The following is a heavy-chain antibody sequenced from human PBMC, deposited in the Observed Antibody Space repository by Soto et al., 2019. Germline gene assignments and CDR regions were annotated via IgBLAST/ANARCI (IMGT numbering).Heavy chain of an antibody. J-gene: IGHJ6*02. CDR2: IVVGSGNT. D-gene: IGHD6-19*01. CDR3: AAERGLVPQSYYYQYVMDV. V-gene: IGHV1-58*01. CDR1: GFTFTSSA. Sequence: ASVKVSCKASGFTFTSSAVQWFRQARGQRLEYIGWIVVGSGNTNYAQKFQGRVTITRDMSTSTAYMELSSLRSEDTAVYYCAAERGLVPQSYYYQYVMDVWGQVTTVTVSS.